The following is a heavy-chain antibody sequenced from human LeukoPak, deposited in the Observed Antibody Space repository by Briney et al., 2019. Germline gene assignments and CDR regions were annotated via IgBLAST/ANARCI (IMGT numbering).Heavy chain of an antibody. V-gene: IGHV4-61*02. D-gene: IGHD2/OR15-2a*01. Sequence: SETLSLTCTVSGGSISSGSYYWSWIRQPAGKGLEWIGRIYTSGSTNYNPSLKSRATISVDTSKNQFSLKLSSVTAADTAVYYCARAESYWYFDLWGRGTLVTVSS. CDR1: GGSISSGSYY. J-gene: IGHJ2*01. CDR3: ARAESYWYFDL. CDR2: IYTSGST.